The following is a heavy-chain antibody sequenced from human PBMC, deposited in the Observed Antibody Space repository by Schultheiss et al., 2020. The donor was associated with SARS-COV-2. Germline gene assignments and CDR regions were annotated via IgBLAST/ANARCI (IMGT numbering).Heavy chain of an antibody. CDR1: GYTFTSYG. J-gene: IGHJ5*02. V-gene: IGHV1-18*01. Sequence: ASVKVSCKASGYTFTSYGISWVRQAPGQGLEWMGWISAYNGNTNYAQKLQGRVTMTTDTSTSTAYMELRSLRSDDTAVYYCARECYGSGSYYNRDYWFDPWGQGTLVTVSS. D-gene: IGHD3-10*01. CDR2: ISAYNGNT. CDR3: ARECYGSGSYYNRDYWFDP.